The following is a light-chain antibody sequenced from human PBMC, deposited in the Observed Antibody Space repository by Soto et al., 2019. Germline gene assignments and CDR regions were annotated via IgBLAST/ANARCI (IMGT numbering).Light chain of an antibody. Sequence: QSVLTQPPSMSGAPGQRVTISCTGSISNIGAGYDVHWYQQLPGTAPKLLIYGNSNRPSGVPDRFSGSKSGTSASLAITGLQAEDEADYYCQSYDSSLSGSEVFGTGTKVTVL. J-gene: IGLJ1*01. CDR2: GNS. V-gene: IGLV1-40*01. CDR1: ISNIGAGYD. CDR3: QSYDSSLSGSEV.